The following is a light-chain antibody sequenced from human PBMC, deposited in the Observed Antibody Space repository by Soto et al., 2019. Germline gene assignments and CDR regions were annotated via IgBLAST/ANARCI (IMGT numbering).Light chain of an antibody. CDR2: DDN. CDR1: SSNIGGNS. CDR3: GSWDSSLSDYV. V-gene: IGLV1-51*01. J-gene: IGLJ1*01. Sequence: QSVLAQPPSVSAAPGQKVTISCSGSSSNIGGNSVSWYQQLPGTAPKLLIYDDNKRPSGIPDRFSGSKSGTSATLGITGFQTGDEADYYCGSWDSSLSDYVFGTGPRSPS.